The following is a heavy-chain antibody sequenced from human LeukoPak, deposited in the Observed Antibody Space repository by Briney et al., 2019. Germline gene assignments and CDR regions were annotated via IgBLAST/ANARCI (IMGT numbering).Heavy chain of an antibody. D-gene: IGHD2-15*01. Sequence: GESLKIYCKGSGYSFTNNWIGWVRQMPGKGLEWMGITYPGDSNTRYSPSFQGQVTISADKSISSAYLQWSSLKASDTAVYYCVRSPACSSGTCYPNWFDPWGQGTLVTVSS. J-gene: IGHJ5*02. V-gene: IGHV5-51*01. CDR2: TYPGDSNT. CDR3: VRSPACSSGTCYPNWFDP. CDR1: GYSFTNNW.